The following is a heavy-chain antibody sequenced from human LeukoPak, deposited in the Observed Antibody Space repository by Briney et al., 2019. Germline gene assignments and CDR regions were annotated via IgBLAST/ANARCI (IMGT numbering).Heavy chain of an antibody. CDR1: GGFVRSYY. V-gene: IGHV4-59*02. CDR3: AGGGWLDSFSVSSDY. D-gene: IGHD5-12*01. Sequence: SGTLLLLSILTGGFVRSYYWTWIRHPPAKGLEWIGYIYYSGSTEYNHSLKSRVTISVDTSLNQFYLKLTLVTAADTAVYYCAGGGWLDSFSVSSDYWGQGTLVTVSS. CDR2: IYYSGST. J-gene: IGHJ4*02.